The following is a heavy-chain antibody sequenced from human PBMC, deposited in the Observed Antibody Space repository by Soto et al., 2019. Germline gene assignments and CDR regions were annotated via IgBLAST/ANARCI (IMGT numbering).Heavy chain of an antibody. CDR3: ARGYDYYDSSGRGNWFDP. J-gene: IGHJ5*02. D-gene: IGHD3-22*01. CDR1: GGSISSYY. CDR2: IYYSGIT. Sequence: PSETLSLTCTVSGGSISSYYWSWIREPPGKGLEWIGYIYYSGITKYSPSLKSRVTISVDTSKNQFSLKLSSVTAADTAVYYCARGYDYYDSSGRGNWFDPWGQGTLVTAPQ. V-gene: IGHV4-59*12.